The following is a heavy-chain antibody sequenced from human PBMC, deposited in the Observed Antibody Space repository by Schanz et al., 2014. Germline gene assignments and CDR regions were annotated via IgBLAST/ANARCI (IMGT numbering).Heavy chain of an antibody. CDR1: GFIVRSNY. Sequence: VQLVESGGGLVQPGGSLRLSCAVSGFIVRSNYMTWVRQAPGKGLEWVSFVHPGGSTYYPDSVKGRFTISRDNSKNTLYLQMNSLRAEDTAVYYCAKDRSWDYDSSGYFDYWGQGTLVNVSS. D-gene: IGHD3-22*01. CDR2: VHPGGST. J-gene: IGHJ4*02. CDR3: AKDRSWDYDSSGYFDY. V-gene: IGHV3-66*01.